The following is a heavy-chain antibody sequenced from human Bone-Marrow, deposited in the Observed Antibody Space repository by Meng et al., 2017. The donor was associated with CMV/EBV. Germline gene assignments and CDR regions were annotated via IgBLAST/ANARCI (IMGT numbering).Heavy chain of an antibody. CDR3: ARDRRWVFGVVIYPYGMDV. CDR2: INSDGSST. D-gene: IGHD3-3*01. CDR1: GFTFSSYW. V-gene: IGHV3-74*01. J-gene: IGHJ6*02. Sequence: SCAASGFTFSSYWMHWVRQAPGKGLVWVSRINSDGSSTSYADSVKGRFTISRDNAKNTLYLQMNSLRAEDTAVYYCARDRRWVFGVVIYPYGMDVWGQGTTVTVSS.